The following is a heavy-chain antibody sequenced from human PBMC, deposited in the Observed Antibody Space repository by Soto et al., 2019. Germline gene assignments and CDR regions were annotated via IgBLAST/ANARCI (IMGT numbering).Heavy chain of an antibody. CDR3: ARTQYSSSEYDY. Sequence: ASVKVSCKASGYTFTGYYMHWVRQAPGQGLEWMGWINPNSGGTNYAQKFQGWVTMTRDTSISTAYMELSRLRSDDTAVYYCARTQYSSSEYDYWGQGTPVTVSS. CDR2: INPNSGGT. V-gene: IGHV1-2*04. D-gene: IGHD6-6*01. CDR1: GYTFTGYY. J-gene: IGHJ4*02.